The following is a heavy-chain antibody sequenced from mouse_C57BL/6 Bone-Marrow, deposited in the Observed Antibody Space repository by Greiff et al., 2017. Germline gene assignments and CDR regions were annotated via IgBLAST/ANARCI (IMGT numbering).Heavy chain of an antibody. V-gene: IGHV1-55*01. Sequence: QVHVKQPGAELVKPGASVKMSCKASGYTFTSYWITWVKQRPGQGLEWIGDIYPGSGSTNYNEKFKSKATLTVDTSSSTAYMQLSSRTSEDSAVYYCARDYYGNFYFDYWGQGTTLTVSS. J-gene: IGHJ2*01. D-gene: IGHD2-1*01. CDR3: ARDYYGNFYFDY. CDR2: IYPGSGST. CDR1: GYTFTSYW.